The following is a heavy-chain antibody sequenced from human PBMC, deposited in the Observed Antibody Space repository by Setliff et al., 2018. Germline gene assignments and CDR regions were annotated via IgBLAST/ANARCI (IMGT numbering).Heavy chain of an antibody. V-gene: IGHV4-4*08. J-gene: IGHJ1*01. D-gene: IGHD3-10*01. CDR1: GGSISSHY. CDR3: ARGPRGYGSGSYYATEYFQH. Sequence: PLETLSLTCTVSGGSISSHYWSWIRQPPGKGLEWIGYIYSSGSTNYNPSLKSRVTISVDTSKNQSSLKLSSVTAADTAVYYCARGPRGYGSGSYYATEYFQHWGQGTLVTVPQ. CDR2: IYSSGST.